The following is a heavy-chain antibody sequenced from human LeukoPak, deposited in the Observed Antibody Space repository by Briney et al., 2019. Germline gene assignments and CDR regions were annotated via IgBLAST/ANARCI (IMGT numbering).Heavy chain of an antibody. J-gene: IGHJ4*02. V-gene: IGHV4-39*07. CDR2: KYYNGST. D-gene: IGHD2-2*01. Sequence: SETLSLTSTVPVGSISSSSYYWGWIRQPPARGLEWTGSKYYNGSTYYNPSRKGRFPFSEETSKNQFFLKLTSGTAADTAGYYCARETMLCSGTRCPPGTGRIDYWGQGTLVTVSS. CDR3: ARETMLCSGTRCPPGTGRIDY. CDR1: VGSISSSSYY.